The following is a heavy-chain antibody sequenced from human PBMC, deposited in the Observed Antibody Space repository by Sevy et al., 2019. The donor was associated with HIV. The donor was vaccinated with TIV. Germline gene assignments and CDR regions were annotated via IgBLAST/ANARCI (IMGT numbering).Heavy chain of an antibody. CDR3: TTEGAD. Sequence: GGSLRLSCAASGFTFSDAWMSWVRQAPGKGLEWVGRVRSKGDGGTTEYPAPVKGRFTIARDDSKNMMYVQMNSLKTEDTAVYYCTTEGADWGQGTLVTVSS. CDR1: GFTFSDAW. J-gene: IGHJ4*02. CDR2: VRSKGDGGTT. V-gene: IGHV3-15*01.